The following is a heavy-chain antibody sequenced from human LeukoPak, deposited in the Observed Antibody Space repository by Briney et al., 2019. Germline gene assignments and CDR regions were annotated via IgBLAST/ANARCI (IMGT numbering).Heavy chain of an antibody. V-gene: IGHV3-30*02. CDR2: IRYDGSNK. CDR3: AKDMVGGSYYYYYYYMDV. J-gene: IGHJ6*03. D-gene: IGHD1-26*01. CDR1: GFTFSSYG. Sequence: GGSLRLSCAASGFTFSSYGMHWVRQAPGKGLEWVAFIRYDGSNKYYADSVKGRFTISRDNSKNTLYLQMNSLRAEDTAVYYCAKDMVGGSYYYYYYYMDVWGKGTTVTVSS.